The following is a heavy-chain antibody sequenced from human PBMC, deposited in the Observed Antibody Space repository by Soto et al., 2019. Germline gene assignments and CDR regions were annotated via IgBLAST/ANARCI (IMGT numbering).Heavy chain of an antibody. V-gene: IGHV1-18*01. D-gene: IGHD3-10*01. CDR2: ISVYNGDT. CDR1: GYTFTSYG. J-gene: IGHJ3*02. Sequence: QVQLAQSGAEVKKPGASVKVSCKASGYTFTSYGISWVRQAPGQGLEWMGWISVYNGDTNYAQKFQGRVTMTTDTSTKTAYMELRSLGAGDTAVYYCARDYYGSGSYWGDAFDIWGQGTMVTVSS. CDR3: ARDYYGSGSYWGDAFDI.